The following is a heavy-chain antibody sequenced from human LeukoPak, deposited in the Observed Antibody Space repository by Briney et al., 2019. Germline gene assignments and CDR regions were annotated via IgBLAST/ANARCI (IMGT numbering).Heavy chain of an antibody. CDR2: IYNTGST. CDR3: ARDSLHYYSYYMDV. Sequence: SETLSLTCTVSGGSINNYYWSWIRQPAGKGLEWIGRIYNTGSTNYNPSLKSRVTMSVDTSKNQFSLKLNSVTAADTAVYYCARDSLHYYSYYMDVWGKGTTVTVSS. CDR1: GGSINNYY. V-gene: IGHV4-4*07. J-gene: IGHJ6*03.